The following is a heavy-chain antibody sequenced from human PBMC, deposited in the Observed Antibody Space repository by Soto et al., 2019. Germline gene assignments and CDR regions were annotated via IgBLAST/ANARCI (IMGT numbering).Heavy chain of an antibody. CDR2: ISYDGSNK. J-gene: IGHJ6*02. CDR3: AKCPGDYAIYGMDV. Sequence: QVQLVESGGGVVQPGRSLRLSCAASGFTFSSYGMHWVRQAPGKGLEWVAVISYDGSNKYYADSVKGRFTISRDNSKNTLYLQMNSLRAEDTAVYYCAKCPGDYAIYGMDVWGQRTTVTVSS. D-gene: IGHD4-17*01. V-gene: IGHV3-30*18. CDR1: GFTFSSYG.